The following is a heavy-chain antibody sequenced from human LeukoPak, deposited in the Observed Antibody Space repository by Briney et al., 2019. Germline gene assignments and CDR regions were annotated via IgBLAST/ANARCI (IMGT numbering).Heavy chain of an antibody. D-gene: IGHD3-10*01. J-gene: IGHJ6*02. CDR2: ISWNSGNI. CDR1: GFSFEGYA. Sequence: GRSLRLSCAASGFSFEGYAMHWVRQAPGKGLEWVSGISWNSGNIGYADSVKGRFTISRDNAKNSLYLQMNSLRAEDTALYYCTKDKGGHGSGSYIWAGMDVWGQGTTVTVSS. V-gene: IGHV3-9*01. CDR3: TKDKGGHGSGSYIWAGMDV.